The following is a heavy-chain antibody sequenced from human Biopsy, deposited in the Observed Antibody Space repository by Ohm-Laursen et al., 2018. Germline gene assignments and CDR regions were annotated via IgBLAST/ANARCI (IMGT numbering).Heavy chain of an antibody. V-gene: IGHV3-53*01. CDR1: GFTVSRNY. D-gene: IGHD3-22*01. Sequence: GSLRLSCTASGFTVSRNYMTWVRQAPGKGLEWVSVIDSGGYTHYTDSVKGRFTISRDNSKNTLYLQMNNLSAEDTAVYYCARSTYYYESSGTRRGLDIWGQRTMVTVSS. J-gene: IGHJ3*02. CDR3: ARSTYYYESSGTRRGLDI. CDR2: IDSGGYT.